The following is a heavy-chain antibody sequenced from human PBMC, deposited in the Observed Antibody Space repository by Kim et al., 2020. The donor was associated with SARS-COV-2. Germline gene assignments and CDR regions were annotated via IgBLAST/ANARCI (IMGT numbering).Heavy chain of an antibody. J-gene: IGHJ6*02. V-gene: IGHV3-23*01. Sequence: YADSVKGRSTISRDNSKNPLYLQMNSLRAEDTAVYYCAKVGSGPNYGMDVWGQGTTVTVSS. CDR3: AKVGSGPNYGMDV. D-gene: IGHD3-3*01.